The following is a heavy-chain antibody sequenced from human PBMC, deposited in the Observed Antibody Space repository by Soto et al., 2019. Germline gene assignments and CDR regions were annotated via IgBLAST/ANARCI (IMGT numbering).Heavy chain of an antibody. CDR3: ARRDSSGYQGPAFDY. D-gene: IGHD3-22*01. V-gene: IGHV4-31*03. Sequence: SETLSLTCTVSGGSISSGGYYWSWIRQHPGKGLEWIGYIYYSGSTYYNPSLKSRVTISVDTSKNQFSLKLSSVTAADTAVYYCARRDSSGYQGPAFDYWGQGALVTVSS. CDR2: IYYSGST. CDR1: GGSISSGGYY. J-gene: IGHJ4*02.